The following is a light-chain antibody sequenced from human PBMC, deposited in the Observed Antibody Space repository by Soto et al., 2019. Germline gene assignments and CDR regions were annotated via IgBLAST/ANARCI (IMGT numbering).Light chain of an antibody. CDR2: EVS. CDR1: SGDVGGYDY. Sequence: QSALTQPASVSGSPGQSITISCTGTSGDVGGYDYVSWYQQHPAKAPKLIIFEVSSRPSGIPDRYSASKSGNTASLTISGLQTEDEADYYCCSFEGSVTYVFGPGTKLTVL. V-gene: IGLV2-14*01. CDR3: CSFEGSVTYV. J-gene: IGLJ1*01.